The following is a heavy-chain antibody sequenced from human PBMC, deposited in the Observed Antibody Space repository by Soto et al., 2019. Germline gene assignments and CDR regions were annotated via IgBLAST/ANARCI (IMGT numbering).Heavy chain of an antibody. Sequence: PSETLSLICTVSGGSINSYFWSWIRQSPGKGLEWIGHIYYSGSTSYSPSLKSRVSISVDTSKNQFSLQVHSVTAADTAVYYCARAGTNMVHFDYWRQGTPVTVSS. V-gene: IGHV4-59*01. CDR3: ARAGTNMVHFDY. J-gene: IGHJ4*02. D-gene: IGHD3-10*01. CDR1: GGSINSYF. CDR2: IYYSGST.